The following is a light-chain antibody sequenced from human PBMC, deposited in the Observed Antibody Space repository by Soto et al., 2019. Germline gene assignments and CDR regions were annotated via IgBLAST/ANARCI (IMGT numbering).Light chain of an antibody. CDR2: KVS. CDR3: MQGTHWPYT. V-gene: IGKV2D-30*01. CDR1: QSLVYSDGNTY. J-gene: IGKJ2*01. Sequence: DVVMTQSPLSLPVTLGQPASISCRSSQSLVYSDGNTYLSWFQQRPGQSPRRLIYKVSNWDSGVADRLSGSGSGTDFTLKISRVEAEDIGVYYCMQGTHWPYTFGEGTKLEIK.